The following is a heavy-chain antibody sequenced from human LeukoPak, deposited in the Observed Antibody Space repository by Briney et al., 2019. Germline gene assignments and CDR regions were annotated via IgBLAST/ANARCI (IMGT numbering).Heavy chain of an antibody. D-gene: IGHD3-3*01. CDR3: AKVSSYDFWSGYYSINTCDY. CDR1: GFTFRSYD. Sequence: GGSLRLSCAASGFTFRSYDMHWVRQATGKGLEWVSGISGSGGSTYYADSVKGRFTISRDNSKTTLYLQMNSLRAEDTAVYYCAKVSSYDFWSGYYSINTCDYWGQGTLVTVSS. J-gene: IGHJ4*02. CDR2: ISGSGGST. V-gene: IGHV3-23*01.